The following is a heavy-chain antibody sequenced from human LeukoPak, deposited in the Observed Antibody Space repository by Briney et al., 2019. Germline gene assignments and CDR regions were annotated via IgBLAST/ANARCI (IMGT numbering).Heavy chain of an antibody. CDR3: AKGFGWFGELEAFDI. J-gene: IGHJ3*02. D-gene: IGHD3-10*01. Sequence: PGRSLRLSCAASGFTFSSYGMHWVRQAPGKGLEWVAVISYDGSNKYYADSVKGRFTISRDNSKNTLYLQMNSLRAEDTAVYYCAKGFGWFGELEAFDIWGQGTMVTVSS. CDR1: GFTFSSYG. CDR2: ISYDGSNK. V-gene: IGHV3-30*18.